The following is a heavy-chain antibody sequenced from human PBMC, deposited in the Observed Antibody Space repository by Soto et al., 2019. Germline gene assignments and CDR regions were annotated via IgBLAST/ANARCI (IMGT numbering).Heavy chain of an antibody. CDR3: ARQRPLGDYVSSAVEI. V-gene: IGHV4-39*01. CDR1: GGSISRSSYY. D-gene: IGHD4-17*01. Sequence: PETLSLTCTVSGGSISRSSYYWGWIRQPPGKGLEWIGSIYYSGSTYYNPSLKSRVTISVDTSKNQFSLKLSSVTAADTAVYYCARQRPLGDYVSSAVEIWGQGTMVT. CDR2: IYYSGST. J-gene: IGHJ3*02.